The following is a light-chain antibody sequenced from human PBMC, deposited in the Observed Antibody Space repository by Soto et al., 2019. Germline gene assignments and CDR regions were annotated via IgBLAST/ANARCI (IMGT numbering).Light chain of an antibody. J-gene: IGKJ5*01. CDR2: GAF. CDR1: PSVTNY. Sequence: EIVLKQPPATLSLSPGERATLSCRASPSVTNYLAWYQQKPGQPPRLLIYGAFNRAAGIPARFSGSGSGTDFTLTISSLEPEDSAVYYCQQRNIWPPVTFGQGTHLRL. CDR3: QQRNIWPPVT. V-gene: IGKV3-11*01.